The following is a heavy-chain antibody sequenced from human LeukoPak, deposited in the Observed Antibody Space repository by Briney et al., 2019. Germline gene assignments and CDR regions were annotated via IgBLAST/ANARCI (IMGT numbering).Heavy chain of an antibody. J-gene: IGHJ4*02. CDR3: ARSYDSSGYTLYSFDY. V-gene: IGHV3-21*01. CDR1: GFTFSSYS. D-gene: IGHD3-22*01. CDR2: ISSSSSYI. Sequence: GGSLRLSCAASGFTFSSYSMNWVRQAPGKGLEWVSSISSSSSYIYYADSVKGRFAISRDNAKNSLYLQMNSLRAEDTAVYYCARSYDSSGYTLYSFDYWGQGTLATVSS.